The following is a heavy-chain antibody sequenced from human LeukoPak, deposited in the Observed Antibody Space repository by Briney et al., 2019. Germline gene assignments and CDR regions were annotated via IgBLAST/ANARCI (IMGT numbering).Heavy chain of an antibody. J-gene: IGHJ6*03. CDR1: GGSISSYY. Sequence: SETLSLTCTVSGGSISSYYWSWIRQPAGKGLEWIGRIYTSGSTNYNPSLKSRVTISVDTSKNQFSLKLSSVTAADTAVYYCAKSLYSSSSGYYYYYMDVWGKGTTVTVSS. V-gene: IGHV4-4*07. CDR2: IYTSGST. CDR3: AKSLYSSSSGYYYYYMDV. D-gene: IGHD6-6*01.